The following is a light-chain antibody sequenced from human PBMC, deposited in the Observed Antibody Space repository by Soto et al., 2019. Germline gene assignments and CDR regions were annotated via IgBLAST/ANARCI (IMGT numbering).Light chain of an antibody. V-gene: IGKV4-1*01. Sequence: EMALTQCVETLAVSLCERATIHCKSSQSVLHSSTNKNSLAWYQQKPGQPPKLLIYWASTRESGVPDRITGSGSGTDFTLTISSLQAEDVAVYYCHQYHDSPTCGQGTKVDIK. CDR1: QSVLHSSTNKNS. CDR3: HQYHDSPT. J-gene: IGKJ1*01. CDR2: WAS.